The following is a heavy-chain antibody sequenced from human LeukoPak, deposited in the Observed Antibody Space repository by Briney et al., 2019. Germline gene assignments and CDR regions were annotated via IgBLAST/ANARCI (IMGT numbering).Heavy chain of an antibody. CDR3: AREDHSNYNY. CDR2: IKQDGGEK. J-gene: IGHJ4*02. D-gene: IGHD4/OR15-4a*01. CDR1: GFTVSSNY. V-gene: IGHV3-7*01. Sequence: GGSLRLSCAASGFTVSSNYMSWVRQAPGKGLEWVANIKQDGGEKFYVDSVRGRFTISRDNAKNSLYLQMNSLRAEDTAVYYCAREDHSNYNYWGQGTLVTVSS.